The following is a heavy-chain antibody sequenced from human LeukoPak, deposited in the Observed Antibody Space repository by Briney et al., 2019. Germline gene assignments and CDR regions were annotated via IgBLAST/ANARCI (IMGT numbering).Heavy chain of an antibody. CDR1: GYTFTGYY. D-gene: IGHD3-3*01. Sequence: ASVKVSCKASGYTFTGYYMHWVRRAPGQGLEWMGWINPNSGGTNYAQKFQGRVTMTRDTSISTAYMELSRLRSDDTAVYYCARVGDFWSGYHPQDWFDPWGQGTLVTVSS. J-gene: IGHJ5*02. V-gene: IGHV1-2*02. CDR2: INPNSGGT. CDR3: ARVGDFWSGYHPQDWFDP.